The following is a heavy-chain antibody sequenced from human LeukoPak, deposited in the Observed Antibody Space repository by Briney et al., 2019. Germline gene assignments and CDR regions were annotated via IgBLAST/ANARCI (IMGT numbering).Heavy chain of an antibody. Sequence: PGGSLRLSCEVSGFSFSTYWMTWVRQAPGKGLEWVANINQHGSETYYVDSVKGRFTISRDNAKNSLFLQMNSLRAEDTAVYYCARVLRYCSGGNCYSGGLGYMDVWGKGTTVTISS. CDR2: INQHGSET. J-gene: IGHJ6*03. CDR3: ARVLRYCSGGNCYSGGLGYMDV. CDR1: GFSFSTYW. V-gene: IGHV3-7*03. D-gene: IGHD2-15*01.